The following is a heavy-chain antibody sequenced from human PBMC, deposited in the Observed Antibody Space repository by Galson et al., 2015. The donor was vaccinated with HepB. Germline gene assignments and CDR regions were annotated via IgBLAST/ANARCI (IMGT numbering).Heavy chain of an antibody. J-gene: IGHJ4*02. V-gene: IGHV1-69*06. Sequence: SVKVSCKASGGTFSSYAISWVRQAPGQGLEWMGGIIPIFGTANYAQKFQGRVTITADKSTSTAYMKLSSLRSEDTAVYYCAVPPGRYGGNSKGYYFDYWGQGTLVTVSS. CDR1: GGTFSSYA. CDR2: IIPIFGTA. CDR3: AVPPGRYGGNSKGYYFDY. D-gene: IGHD4-23*01.